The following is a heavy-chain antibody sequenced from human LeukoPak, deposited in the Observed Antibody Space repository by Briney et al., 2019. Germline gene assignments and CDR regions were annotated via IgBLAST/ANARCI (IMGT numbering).Heavy chain of an antibody. CDR2: IYISGST. Sequence: SETLSLTCTVSGGSISSYYWSWIRQPAGKGLEWIGHIYISGSTSYNPSLKSRVTMSADTSKNQFSLKLSSVTAADTAVYFCARRLYSGKGGFDYWGQGTLVTVSS. CDR3: ARRLYSGKGGFDY. J-gene: IGHJ4*02. CDR1: GGSISSYY. D-gene: IGHD5-12*01. V-gene: IGHV4-4*07.